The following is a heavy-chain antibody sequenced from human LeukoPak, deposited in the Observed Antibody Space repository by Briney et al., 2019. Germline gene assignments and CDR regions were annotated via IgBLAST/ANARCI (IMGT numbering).Heavy chain of an antibody. CDR1: GGSISSGGYS. CDR2: IYYSGST. Sequence: PSETLSLTCAVSGGSISSGGYSWSWIRQPPGKGLEWIGYIYYSGSTYYNPSLKSRVTISVDTSKNQFSLKLSSVTAADTAVCYCARGGEFDYWGQGTLVTVSS. CDR3: ARGGEFDY. V-gene: IGHV4-30-4*07. D-gene: IGHD3-10*01. J-gene: IGHJ4*02.